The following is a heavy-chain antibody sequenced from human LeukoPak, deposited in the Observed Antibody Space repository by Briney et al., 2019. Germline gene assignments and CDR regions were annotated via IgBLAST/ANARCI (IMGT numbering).Heavy chain of an antibody. D-gene: IGHD1-7*01. CDR3: QAGTTDFDY. Sequence: GGSLRLSCAASGFTFSSYAMSWVRQAPGKGLEWVSAISSSGGSTYYADSVKGRFTISRDNAKNSLYLQMNSLRAEDTAVYYCQAGTTDFDYWGQGTLVTVSS. CDR1: GFTFSSYA. J-gene: IGHJ4*02. V-gene: IGHV3-23*01. CDR2: ISSSGGST.